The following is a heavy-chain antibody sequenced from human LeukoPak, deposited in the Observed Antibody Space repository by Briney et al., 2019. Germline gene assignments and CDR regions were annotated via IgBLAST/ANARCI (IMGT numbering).Heavy chain of an antibody. CDR1: GYTFTSYD. V-gene: IGHV1-8*01. J-gene: IGHJ4*02. CDR2: MNPNSGST. Sequence: ASVKVSCKASGYTFTSYDINWVRQAPGQGLEWMGWMNPNSGSTGYAQKFQGRVTMTRNTSISTAYMELSSLRSEDTAVYYCARAESGWSTVLVGWGQGTLVTVSS. CDR3: ARAESGWSTVLVG. D-gene: IGHD6-19*01.